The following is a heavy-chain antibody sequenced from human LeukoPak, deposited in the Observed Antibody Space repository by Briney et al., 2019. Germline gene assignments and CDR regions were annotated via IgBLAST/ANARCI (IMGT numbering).Heavy chain of an antibody. V-gene: IGHV4-4*07. CDR1: GGSISSYY. CDR3: ARDNTIFGVVTLFDY. D-gene: IGHD3-3*01. J-gene: IGHJ4*02. Sequence: RSSETLSLTCTVSGGSISSYYWSWIRQPAGKGLEWIGRIYTSGSTNYNPSLKSRVTMSVDTSKNQFSLKLSSVTAADTAVYYCARDNTIFGVVTLFDYWGQGTLVTVSS. CDR2: IYTSGST.